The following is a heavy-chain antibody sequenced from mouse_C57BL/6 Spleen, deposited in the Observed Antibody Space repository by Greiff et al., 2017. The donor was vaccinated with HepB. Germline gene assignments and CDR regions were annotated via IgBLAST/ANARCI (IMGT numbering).Heavy chain of an antibody. Sequence: VRLEQGGAGLVKPGASVKLSCKASGYTFTSYWMHWVKQRPGQGLEWIGMIHPNSGSTNYNEKFKSKATLTVDKSSSTAYMQLSSLTSEDSAVYYCAREGYYSNPFAYWGQGTLVTVSA. J-gene: IGHJ3*01. V-gene: IGHV1-64*01. CDR1: GYTFTSYW. D-gene: IGHD2-5*01. CDR3: AREGYYSNPFAY. CDR2: IHPNSGST.